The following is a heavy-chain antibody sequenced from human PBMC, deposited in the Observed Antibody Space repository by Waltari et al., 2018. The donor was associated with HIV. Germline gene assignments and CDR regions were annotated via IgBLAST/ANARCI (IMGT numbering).Heavy chain of an antibody. CDR1: GLTFSSYA. CDR3: ARTLAQGWGLDY. J-gene: IGHJ4*02. CDR2: IGTAGDT. D-gene: IGHD3-16*01. Sequence: EVQLVESGGGLVQPGGSLRLSCAASGLTFSSYALPWVRQATGKGLEWVSAIGTAGDTYYPGSVKGRFTISRENAKNSLYLQMNSLRAEDTAVYYCARTLAQGWGLDYWGQGTLVTVSS. V-gene: IGHV3-13*01.